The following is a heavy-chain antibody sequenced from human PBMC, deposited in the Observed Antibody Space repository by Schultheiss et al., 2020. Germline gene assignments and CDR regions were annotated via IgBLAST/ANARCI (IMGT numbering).Heavy chain of an antibody. D-gene: IGHD2-21*01. Sequence: GGSLRLSCAASGFTFSSYAMSWVRQAPGKGLEWVSVISDSGGGTYYADSVKGRFTISRDNSKNTLYLQMNSLRAEDTAVYYCARIPSRYYYYYGMDVWGQGTMVNVSS. J-gene: IGHJ6*02. V-gene: IGHV3-23*01. CDR1: GFTFSSYA. CDR2: ISDSGGGT. CDR3: ARIPSRYYYYYGMDV.